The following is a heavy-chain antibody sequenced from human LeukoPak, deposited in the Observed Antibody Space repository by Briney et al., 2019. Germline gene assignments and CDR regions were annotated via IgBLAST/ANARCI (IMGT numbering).Heavy chain of an antibody. V-gene: IGHV3-21*04. CDR2: ISSSSSYI. CDR1: GFTFSSYS. CDR3: ARDGPAPVAAPRWYYYYGMDV. J-gene: IGHJ6*02. Sequence: GGSLRLSCAASGFTFSSYSMNWVRQAPGKGLEWVSSISSSSSYIYYADSVKGRFTISRDNAKNSLYLQMNSLRAEDTAVYYCARDGPAPVAAPRWYYYYGMDVWGQGTTVTVSS. D-gene: IGHD6-13*01.